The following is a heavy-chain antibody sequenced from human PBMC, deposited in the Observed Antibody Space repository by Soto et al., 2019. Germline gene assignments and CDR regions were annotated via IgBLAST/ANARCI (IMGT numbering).Heavy chain of an antibody. V-gene: IGHV4-59*01. J-gene: IGHJ4*02. CDR2: IYYSGST. CDR1: GGSISSYY. D-gene: IGHD4-17*01. CDR3: ARALNHDYGDYTSDY. Sequence: PSETLSLTCTVSGGSISSYYWSWIRQPPGKGLEWIGYIYYSGSTNYNPSLKSRVTISVDTSKNQFSLKLSSVTAADTAVYYCARALNHDYGDYTSDYWGQGTQVTVSS.